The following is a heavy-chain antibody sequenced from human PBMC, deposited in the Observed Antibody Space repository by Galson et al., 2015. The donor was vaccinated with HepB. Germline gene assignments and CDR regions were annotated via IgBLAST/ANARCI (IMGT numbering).Heavy chain of an antibody. D-gene: IGHD3-22*01. Sequence: SVKVSCKASGYTFTGYYMHWVRLAPGQGLEWMGWINPNSGGTNYAQKFQGRVTMTRDTSISTAYMELSRLRSDDTAVYYCARQYYYDSSGLDYWGQGTLVTVSS. J-gene: IGHJ4*02. V-gene: IGHV1-2*02. CDR3: ARQYYYDSSGLDY. CDR2: INPNSGGT. CDR1: GYTFTGYY.